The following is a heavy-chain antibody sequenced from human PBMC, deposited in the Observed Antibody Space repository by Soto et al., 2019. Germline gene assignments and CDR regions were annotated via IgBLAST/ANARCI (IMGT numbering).Heavy chain of an antibody. J-gene: IGHJ6*02. D-gene: IGHD5-18*01. Sequence: GSLRLSCAASXFTFSSYDMHCVRQATGKGLEWVSAIGTAGDTYYPGSVKGRFTISRENAKNSLYLQMNSLRAEDTAVYYCARGRGYSYGYGPQYYYYGMDVWGQGTTVPVSS. CDR2: IGTAGDT. CDR1: XFTFSSYD. V-gene: IGHV3-13*01. CDR3: ARGRGYSYGYGPQYYYYGMDV.